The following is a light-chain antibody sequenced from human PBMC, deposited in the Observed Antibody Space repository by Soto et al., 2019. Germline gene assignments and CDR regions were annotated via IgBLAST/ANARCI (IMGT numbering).Light chain of an antibody. V-gene: IGKV1-5*01. CDR1: QNIYTW. CDR2: DAS. Sequence: DIQMTQSPSTLSASVGDTVTITCRASQNIYTWLAWYQQKPGKAPKFLIYDASSLDRGVPSRFSGDGSGTEFTLTISSLQPDDVGIYYCQHYRRHSDLTFGGGTRIEIK. CDR3: QHYRRHSDLT. J-gene: IGKJ4*01.